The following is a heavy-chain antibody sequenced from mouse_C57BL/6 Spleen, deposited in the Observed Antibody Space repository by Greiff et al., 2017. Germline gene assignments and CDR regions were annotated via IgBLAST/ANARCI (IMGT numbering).Heavy chain of an antibody. CDR1: GYTFTDYE. CDR2: IDPETGGT. CDR3: TKGDYYGSSAAWFAY. V-gene: IGHV1-15*01. Sequence: VQLQQSGAELVRPGASVTLSCKASGYTFTDYEMHWVKQTPVHGLEWIGAIDPETGGTAYNQKFKGKAILTADKSSSTAYMELRSLTSEDSAVYYWTKGDYYGSSAAWFAYWGQGTLVTVSA. D-gene: IGHD1-1*01. J-gene: IGHJ3*01.